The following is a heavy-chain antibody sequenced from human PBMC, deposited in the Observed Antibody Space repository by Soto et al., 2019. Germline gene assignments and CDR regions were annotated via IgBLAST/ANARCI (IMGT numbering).Heavy chain of an antibody. CDR3: AKGGYDFWSGYSAFDI. Sequence: EVQLLESGGGLVQPGGSLRLSCAASGFTFSSYAMSWVRQAPGKGLEWVSAISGSGGSTYYADSVKGRFTISRDNSKNTLYRQMNSLRAEDTAVYYCAKGGYDFWSGYSAFDIWGQGTMVTVSS. J-gene: IGHJ3*02. D-gene: IGHD3-3*01. CDR2: ISGSGGST. V-gene: IGHV3-23*01. CDR1: GFTFSSYA.